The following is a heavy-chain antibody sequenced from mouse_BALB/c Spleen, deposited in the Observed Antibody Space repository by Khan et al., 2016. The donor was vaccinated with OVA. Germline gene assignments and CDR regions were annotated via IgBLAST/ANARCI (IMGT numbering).Heavy chain of an antibody. CDR1: GYSFTLYY. CDR3: ARGSDSIDY. J-gene: IGHJ3*01. D-gene: IGHD3-2*01. CDR2: VNPNTDNT. Sequence: EVQLQESGPDLVKPAPSVKISCTASGYSFTLYYMSWVKQSHGKSLEWIGRVNPNTDNTNYNQEFKRQTILTVDTSSNPAYMELRSLTSEDYAVYFCARGSDSIDYWGQGTMVTVSA. V-gene: IGHV1-26*01.